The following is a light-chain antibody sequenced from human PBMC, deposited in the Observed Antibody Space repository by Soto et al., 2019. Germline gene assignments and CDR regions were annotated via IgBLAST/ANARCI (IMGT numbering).Light chain of an antibody. CDR3: QHYGSPRT. Sequence: EIVLTQSPGTLSLSPGERATLSCRASQSVSKYYLAWYQQKPGQAPTLLIYDASSRATGIPDRFSGSGSGTDFTLTISRLEPDDFAVYYCQHYGSPRTFGQGTKVDIK. V-gene: IGKV3-20*01. CDR2: DAS. CDR1: QSVSKYY. J-gene: IGKJ1*01.